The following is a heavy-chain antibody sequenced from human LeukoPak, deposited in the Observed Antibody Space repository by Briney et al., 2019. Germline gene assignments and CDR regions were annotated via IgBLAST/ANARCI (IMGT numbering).Heavy chain of an antibody. J-gene: IGHJ3*02. CDR3: ATDHGSTSCFCGASDI. V-gene: IGHV3-15*01. CDR1: GGSFSGYY. D-gene: IGHD2-2*01. Sequence: ETLSLTCAVYGGSFSGYYWSWIRQPPGKGLEWVGRIKSNVAGGTADYAAPVKGRFIISRDDSKKTLYLQMNSLKTEDTATYYCATDHGSTSCFCGASDIWGQGTMVIVSS. CDR2: IKSNVAGGTA.